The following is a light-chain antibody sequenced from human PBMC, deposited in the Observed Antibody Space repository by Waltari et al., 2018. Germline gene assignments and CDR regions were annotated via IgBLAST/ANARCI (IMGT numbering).Light chain of an antibody. CDR3: QQSYVTPRT. V-gene: IGKV1-39*01. CDR1: QSITTY. CDR2: AAS. Sequence: DIQMTQSPSSLSASVVYSVTITCRASQSITTYLNWYQQKPGKAPKLLIYAASSLQSGVPSRFSGSGSGTDFTLTISSLQPEDFATYYCQQSYVTPRTFGQGTKLDIK. J-gene: IGKJ2*01.